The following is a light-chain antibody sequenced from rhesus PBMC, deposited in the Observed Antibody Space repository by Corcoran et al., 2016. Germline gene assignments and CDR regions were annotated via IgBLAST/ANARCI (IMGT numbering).Light chain of an antibody. CDR3: CSYRSGNTYI. CDR1: SSDVGIYTD. V-gene: IGLV2S9*01. Sequence: QSSLTQPPSLSESLGQSVAISCTGTSSDVGIYTDVSWYQHHPGTAPRLLIFDVSNRPSGVSNRFSGSKSGNTASLSISGLQAEDESDYYCCSYRSGNTYIFGVGTRLTVL. CDR2: DVS. J-gene: IGLJ1*01.